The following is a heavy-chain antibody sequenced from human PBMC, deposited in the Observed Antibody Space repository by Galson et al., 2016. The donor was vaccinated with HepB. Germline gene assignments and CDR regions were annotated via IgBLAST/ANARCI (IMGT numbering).Heavy chain of an antibody. J-gene: IGHJ4*02. CDR1: GSTFSSYW. D-gene: IGHD1-26*01. CDR2: IDSDGTST. CDR3: ARGWRGGTLGEDGSAGLH. V-gene: IGHV3-74*01. Sequence: SLRLSCAASGSTFSSYWMYWVRQAPGKGLVWVSRIDSDGTSTSYADSVKGRFTISRDNAKNTLYLQMNSLRGEDTGVFYCARGWRGGTLGEDGSAGLHWGQGTLVTVSS.